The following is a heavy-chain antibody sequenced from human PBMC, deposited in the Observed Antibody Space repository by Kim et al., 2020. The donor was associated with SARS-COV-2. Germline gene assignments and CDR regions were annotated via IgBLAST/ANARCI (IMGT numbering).Heavy chain of an antibody. V-gene: IGHV1-46*01. D-gene: IGHD1-26*01. J-gene: IGHJ4*02. Sequence: ASVKVSCKASGYPFSRFYVHWLRQGPGQGPEWMGIVNPNTGVATYAQRFQERVTMSSVLSTNTAFMELTSLRSDDTAVYFCARSIVGTSTPYYFDYWGQGSLVTVSS. CDR2: VNPNTGVA. CDR3: ARSIVGTSTPYYFDY. CDR1: GYPFSRFY.